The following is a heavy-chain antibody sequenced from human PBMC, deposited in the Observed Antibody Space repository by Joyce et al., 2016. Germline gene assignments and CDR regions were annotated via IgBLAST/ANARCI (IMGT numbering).Heavy chain of an antibody. CDR2: SYYTGNT. J-gene: IGHJ4*02. CDR1: GGSIRSNF. Sequence: QVQLQEWGPGLVKPSETLSLTCTVPGGSIRSNFWRWIRQPPGKGLEYIGDSYYTGNTNYNPSLKSLITISIDTSKNQFSLKLSAVTAADTAVYYCARLKDSSGYSLDYWGQGTLVTASS. V-gene: IGHV4-59*01. D-gene: IGHD3-22*01. CDR3: ARLKDSSGYSLDY.